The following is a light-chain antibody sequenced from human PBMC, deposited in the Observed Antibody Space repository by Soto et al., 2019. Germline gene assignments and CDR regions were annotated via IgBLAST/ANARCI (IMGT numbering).Light chain of an antibody. Sequence: DIPVTQSPSTLSASVGDRVTITCRASQSLNDWLAWYQQKPGKAPKLLIYKASGLESGVPSRFSGSGSGTEFPLTISSLQPDDFATYYCQQYNGYPWTFGQGTKVEIK. CDR3: QQYNGYPWT. V-gene: IGKV1-5*03. J-gene: IGKJ1*01. CDR2: KAS. CDR1: QSLNDW.